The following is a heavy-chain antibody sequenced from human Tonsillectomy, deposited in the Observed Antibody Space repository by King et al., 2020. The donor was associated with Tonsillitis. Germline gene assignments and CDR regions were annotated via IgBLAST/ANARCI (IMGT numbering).Heavy chain of an antibody. CDR3: ARGKSIAVAAMYRDAFDI. V-gene: IGHV1-2*02. J-gene: IGHJ3*02. D-gene: IGHD6-19*01. Sequence: VQLVESGAEVKKPGASVKVSCKASGYIFTGYYMHWVRQAPGQGLEWMGWINPNSGGTNYAQKFQGRVTMTRGTSISTAYMELSRLRSDDSAVYYCARGKSIAVAAMYRDAFDIWGQGTMVTVSS. CDR1: GYIFTGYY. CDR2: INPNSGGT.